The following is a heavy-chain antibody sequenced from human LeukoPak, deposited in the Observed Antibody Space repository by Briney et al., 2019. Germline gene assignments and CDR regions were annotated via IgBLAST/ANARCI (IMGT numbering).Heavy chain of an antibody. D-gene: IGHD3-10*01. V-gene: IGHV1-2*02. CDR1: GYTFTGYY. Sequence: ASVKVSCKASGYTFTGYYMHWLRQAPGQGLEWMGWINPNCGGTNYAQEFQGRVTMTRDTSISTAYMELSRLRSDDTAVYYCARNPKARVVRGVTPDYWGQGTLVTVSS. J-gene: IGHJ4*02. CDR3: ARNPKARVVRGVTPDY. CDR2: INPNCGGT.